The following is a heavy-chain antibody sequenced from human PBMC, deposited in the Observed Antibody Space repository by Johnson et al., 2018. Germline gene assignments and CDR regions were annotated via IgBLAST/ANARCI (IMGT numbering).Heavy chain of an antibody. Sequence: VQLQESGGGLVKPGESLRLSCIGSTVSFSGYSMNWVRQAPGKGLEWVSVIYSGGSTYYADSVKGRFTISRDNSKNTLYLQMNSLRAEDTAVYYWARGGDYGDSYAFDIWGQGTMVTVSS. J-gene: IGHJ3*02. D-gene: IGHD4-17*01. CDR1: TVSFSGYS. V-gene: IGHV3-66*01. CDR2: IYSGGST. CDR3: ARGGDYGDSYAFDI.